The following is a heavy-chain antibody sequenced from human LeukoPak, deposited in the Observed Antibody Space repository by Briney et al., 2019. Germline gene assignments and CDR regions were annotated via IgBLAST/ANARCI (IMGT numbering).Heavy chain of an antibody. CDR1: GGSISSGSYY. CDR3: ASTPVAYSSSWYLDY. D-gene: IGHD6-13*01. Sequence: NSSETLSLTCTVSGGSISSGSYYWSWIRQPAGKGLEWIGRIYTSGSTNYNPSLKSRVTISVDTSKNQFSLKLSSVTAADTAVYYCASTPVAYSSSWYLDYWGQGTLVTVSS. V-gene: IGHV4-61*02. J-gene: IGHJ4*02. CDR2: IYTSGST.